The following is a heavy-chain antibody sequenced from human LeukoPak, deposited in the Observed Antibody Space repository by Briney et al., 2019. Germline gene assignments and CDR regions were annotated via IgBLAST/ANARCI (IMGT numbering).Heavy chain of an antibody. CDR3: ARGSPCGGDCSSWFDP. Sequence: GGSLRLSCAASGFTLSSYVMNWVRQAPGKRLEWVSSISSSSSDIYYADSVKGRSTISRGNAKNSLYLQVNSLRAEDTAVYYCARGSPCGGDCSSWFDPWGQGTPVAVSS. V-gene: IGHV3-21*01. J-gene: IGHJ5*02. D-gene: IGHD2-21*02. CDR1: GFTLSSYV. CDR2: ISSSSSDI.